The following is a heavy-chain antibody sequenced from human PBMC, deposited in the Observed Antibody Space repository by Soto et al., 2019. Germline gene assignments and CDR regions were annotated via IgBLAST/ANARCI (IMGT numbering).Heavy chain of an antibody. D-gene: IGHD3-3*01. J-gene: IGHJ4*02. CDR2: IIPIFGTA. CDR3: ARGRVNYDFWSGYSSFDY. V-gene: IGHV1-69*13. CDR1: GGTFSSYA. Sequence: GASVKVSCKASGGTFSSYAISWVRQAPGQGLEWMGGIIPIFGTANYAQKFQGRVTITADESTSTAYMELSSLRSEDTAVYYCARGRVNYDFWSGYSSFDYWGQGTLVTVSS.